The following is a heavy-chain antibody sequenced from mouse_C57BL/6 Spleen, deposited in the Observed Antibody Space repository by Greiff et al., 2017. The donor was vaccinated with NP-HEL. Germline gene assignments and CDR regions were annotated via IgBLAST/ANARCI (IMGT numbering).Heavy chain of an antibody. D-gene: IGHD1-1*01. J-gene: IGHJ2*01. V-gene: IGHV14-4*01. CDR3: TTNYYDSSRGPFDY. CDR2: IDPENGDT. Sequence: EVQLQESGAELVRPGASVKLSCTASGFNIKDDYMHWVKQRPEQGLEWIGWIDPENGDTEYASKFQGKATITADTSSNTAYLPLSSLTSEDTAVYYCTTNYYDSSRGPFDYWGKGTTLTVSS. CDR1: GFNIKDDY.